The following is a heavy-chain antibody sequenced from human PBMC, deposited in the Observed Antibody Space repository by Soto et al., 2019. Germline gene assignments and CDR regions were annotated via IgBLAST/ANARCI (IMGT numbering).Heavy chain of an antibody. CDR3: ARHHSGYYMDV. CDR1: GGSISSYY. CDR2: IYYSGST. J-gene: IGHJ6*03. Sequence: SETLSLTCTVSGGSISSYYWRWFRQPPGKGLEWIGYIYYSGSTNYNPSLESRVSVSVDTSKNQFSLKLSSVTAADTSVYYCARHHSGYYMDVWGKGTTVTVSS. V-gene: IGHV4-59*08.